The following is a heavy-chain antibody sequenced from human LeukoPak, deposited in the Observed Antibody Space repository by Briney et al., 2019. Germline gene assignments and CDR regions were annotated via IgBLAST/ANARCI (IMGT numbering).Heavy chain of an antibody. CDR2: IYPGDSDT. D-gene: IGHD1-26*01. J-gene: IGHJ4*02. Sequence: EESLKISXKGSGYSFSNYWIGWVRQMPGKGQEWMGMIYPGDSDTRYSPSFQGQVTISADKSISTAYLQWSSLKASDTAMYYCTRVVLSGSYPLCDYWGQGTLVTVSS. V-gene: IGHV5-51*01. CDR3: TRVVLSGSYPLCDY. CDR1: GYSFSNYW.